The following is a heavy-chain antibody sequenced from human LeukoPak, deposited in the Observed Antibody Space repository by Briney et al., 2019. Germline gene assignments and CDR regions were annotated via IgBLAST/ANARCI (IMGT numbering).Heavy chain of an antibody. CDR3: ASGGTGGDAFDI. V-gene: IGHV3-23*01. Sequence: GGSLRLSCAASGFTFSSYAMSWVRQAPGKGLEWVSAISVSGGSTYYADSVKGRFTISRDNSKNTLDLQMKSLRAEDTAVYYCASGGTGGDAFDIWGQGTMVTVSS. CDR1: GFTFSSYA. D-gene: IGHD2-15*01. J-gene: IGHJ3*02. CDR2: ISVSGGST.